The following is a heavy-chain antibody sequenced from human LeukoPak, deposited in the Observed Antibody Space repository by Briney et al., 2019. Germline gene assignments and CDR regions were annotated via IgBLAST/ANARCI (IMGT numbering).Heavy chain of an antibody. J-gene: IGHJ1*01. V-gene: IGHV3-74*01. CDR1: LCTFHQKL. CDR2: INSDGSST. Sequence: GGSLRVSYVHSLCTFHQKLLRGGDQAPGKGLVWVSRINSDGSSTSYADSVKGRFTISRDNAKNTVYLQMHSRSAADTAGYYWVRGCFSGSACYRGVNWGQGNLVTVSS. D-gene: IGHD2-15*01. CDR3: VRGCFSGSACYRGVN.